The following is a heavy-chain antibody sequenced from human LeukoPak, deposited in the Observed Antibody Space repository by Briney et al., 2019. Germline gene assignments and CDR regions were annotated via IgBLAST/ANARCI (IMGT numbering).Heavy chain of an antibody. Sequence: SETLSLTCTVSGGSISSSSYYWGWIRQPPGKGLEWIGSIYYSGSTYYNPSLKSRVTISVDTSKNQFSLKLSSVTAADTAVYYCARHGPPGYFEARWFDPWGQGTLVIVSS. V-gene: IGHV4-39*01. CDR1: GGSISSSSYY. J-gene: IGHJ5*02. D-gene: IGHD3-9*01. CDR3: ARHGPPGYFEARWFDP. CDR2: IYYSGST.